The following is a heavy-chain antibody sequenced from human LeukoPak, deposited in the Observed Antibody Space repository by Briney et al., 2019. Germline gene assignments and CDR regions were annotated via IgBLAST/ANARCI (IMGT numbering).Heavy chain of an antibody. D-gene: IGHD3-3*01. V-gene: IGHV1-18*01. CDR3: ARDFWSGYSHYYGMDV. CDR2: ISANNGNT. CDR1: GYTFTSYG. Sequence: ASVKVSCKASGYTFTSYGISWVRQAPGQGLEWMGWISANNGNTNYAQKLQGRVTMTTDTSTSTAYMELRSLTADDTAVYYCARDFWSGYSHYYGMDVWGQGTTVTVSS. J-gene: IGHJ6*02.